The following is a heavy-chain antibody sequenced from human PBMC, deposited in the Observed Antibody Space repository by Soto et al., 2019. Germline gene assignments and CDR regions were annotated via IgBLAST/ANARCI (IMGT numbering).Heavy chain of an antibody. J-gene: IGHJ6*02. CDR2: ISGSGGST. CDR3: AKERGALRYFDVTIDPVLPTSPLDV. Sequence: PGGSLRLSCAASGFTFSSYAMSWVRQAPGKGLEWVSAISGSGGSTYYADSVKGRFTISRDNSKNTLYLQMNSLRAEDTAVYYCAKERGALRYFDVTIDPVLPTSPLDVWGQGTTVTVSS. D-gene: IGHD3-9*01. CDR1: GFTFSSYA. V-gene: IGHV3-23*01.